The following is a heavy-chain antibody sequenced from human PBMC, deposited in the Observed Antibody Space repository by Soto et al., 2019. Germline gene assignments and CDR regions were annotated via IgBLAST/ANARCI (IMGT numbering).Heavy chain of an antibody. Sequence: SETLSLTCTVSGGSISSYYWSWIRQPPGKGLEWIWYLYYSGSTNYNPSLKSRVTISVDTSKNQFSLKLSSVTAADTAVYYCARSSGRYWGQGTLVPVSS. CDR3: ARSSGRY. J-gene: IGHJ4*02. CDR1: GGSISSYY. CDR2: LYYSGST. V-gene: IGHV4-59*12.